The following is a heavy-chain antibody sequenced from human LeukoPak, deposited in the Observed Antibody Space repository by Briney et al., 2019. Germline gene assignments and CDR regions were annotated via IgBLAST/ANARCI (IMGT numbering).Heavy chain of an antibody. CDR3: ANLPYSSSWYNYYYYYSMDV. Sequence: GGSLRLSCAASGFTFSTQSMNWVRQDPGKGLEGGSYIISSSSTIYYAESVKGRFTISRDNAKNPLYLQMNSLRAEDTAVYYCANLPYSSSWYNYYYYYSMDVWGKGTTVTVSS. J-gene: IGHJ6*03. CDR2: IISSSSTI. V-gene: IGHV3-48*01. D-gene: IGHD6-13*01. CDR1: GFTFSTQS.